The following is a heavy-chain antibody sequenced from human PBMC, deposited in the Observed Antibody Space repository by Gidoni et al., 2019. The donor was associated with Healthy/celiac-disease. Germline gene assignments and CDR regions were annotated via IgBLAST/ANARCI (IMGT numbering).Heavy chain of an antibody. Sequence: QVQLVQSGAEVKKPGASVTVSCKASGYTCTGYYMHWVRQAPGQGLEWMGWINPNSGGTNYAQKFQGRVTMTRYTSISTAYMELSRLRSDDTAVYYCARTAAGYYYYMDVWGKGTTVTVSS. CDR3: ARTAAGYYYYMDV. CDR1: GYTCTGYY. J-gene: IGHJ6*03. V-gene: IGHV1-2*02. CDR2: INPNSGGT. D-gene: IGHD6-13*01.